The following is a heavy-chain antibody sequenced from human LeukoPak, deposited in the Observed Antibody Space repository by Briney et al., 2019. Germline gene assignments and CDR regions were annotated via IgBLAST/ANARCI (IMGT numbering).Heavy chain of an antibody. Sequence: GGSLRLSCAASGFTFSSYAMHWVRQAPGKGLEYVSAISSNGGSTYYANSVKGRFTISRDNSQNTLYLQMGSLRAEDMAVYYCARGPWQDIVVVPAAMGGMDVWGQGTTVTVSS. D-gene: IGHD2-2*01. CDR1: GFTFSSYA. CDR2: ISSNGGST. V-gene: IGHV3-64*01. J-gene: IGHJ6*02. CDR3: ARGPWQDIVVVPAAMGGMDV.